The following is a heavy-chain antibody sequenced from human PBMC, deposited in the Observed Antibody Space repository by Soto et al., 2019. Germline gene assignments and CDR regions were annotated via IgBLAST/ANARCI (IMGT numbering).Heavy chain of an antibody. CDR3: AIHNYGSGSTYFDY. D-gene: IGHD3-10*01. CDR1: GGSISSYY. V-gene: IGHV4-59*08. CDR2: IYYSGST. J-gene: IGHJ4*02. Sequence: SETLSLTCTVSGGSISSYYWSWIRQPPGKGLEWIGYIYYSGSTNYNPSLKSRVTISVDTSKNQFSLKLNSMTAADTAAYYCAIHNYGSGSTYFDYWCPGTLVTVFS.